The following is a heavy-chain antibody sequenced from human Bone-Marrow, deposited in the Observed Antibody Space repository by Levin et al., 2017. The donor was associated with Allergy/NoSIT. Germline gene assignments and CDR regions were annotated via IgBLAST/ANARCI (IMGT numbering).Heavy chain of an antibody. CDR1: GGTFDKFA. CDR2: IIPIFGIA. CDR3: ATRRSAVVEVTPTFYTALDV. J-gene: IGHJ6*02. D-gene: IGHD2-15*01. V-gene: IGHV1-69*13. Sequence: ASVKVSCKASGGTFDKFAFNWMRQAPGQGLEWMGGIIPIFGIAKYAQRLQGRLTISADESSTTVYIELSSLRSEDTAVYYCATRRSAVVEVTPTFYTALDVWGQGTTITVSS.